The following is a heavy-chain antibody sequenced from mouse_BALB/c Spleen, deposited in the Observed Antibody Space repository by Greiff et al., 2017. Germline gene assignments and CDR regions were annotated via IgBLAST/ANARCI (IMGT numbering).Heavy chain of an antibody. J-gene: IGHJ2*01. Sequence: VQLQQSGAELVKPGASVKLSCTASGFNIKDTYMYWVKQRPEQGLEWIGRIDPANGNTKYDPKFQGKATITADTSSNTAYLQLSSLTSEDTAVYYCAHYYGSSYRDYFDYWGQGTTLTVSS. CDR1: GFNIKDTY. CDR2: IDPANGNT. CDR3: AHYYGSSYRDYFDY. D-gene: IGHD1-1*01. V-gene: IGHV14-3*02.